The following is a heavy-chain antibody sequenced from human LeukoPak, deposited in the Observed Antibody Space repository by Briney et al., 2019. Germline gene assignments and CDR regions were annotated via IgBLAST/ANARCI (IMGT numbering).Heavy chain of an antibody. Sequence: PGGSLRLSCSASGFTFSSYAMHWVRQTPGKGLEYVSAISSNGGTTYYADSVKGRFTISRDNSKNTLYLQMITLRAGDTAVYYCSAQPEEVAGGMNSWGQGALVTVSS. V-gene: IGHV3-64*04. D-gene: IGHD6-19*01. CDR1: GFTFSSYA. CDR2: ISSNGGTT. J-gene: IGHJ4*02. CDR3: SAQPEEVAGGMNS.